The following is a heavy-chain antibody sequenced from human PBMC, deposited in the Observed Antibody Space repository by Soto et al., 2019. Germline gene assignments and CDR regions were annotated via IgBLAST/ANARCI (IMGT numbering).Heavy chain of an antibody. D-gene: IGHD3-22*01. CDR3: AREGDYYDSSGYSSRP. J-gene: IGHJ4*02. CDR1: GGSISSYY. V-gene: IGHV4-4*07. Sequence: ETLSLTCTVSGGSISSYYWSWIRQPAGKGLEWIGRIYTSGSTNYNPSLKSRVTMSVDTSKNQFSLKLSSVTAADTAVYYCAREGDYYDSSGYSSRPWGQGTLVTVSS. CDR2: IYTSGST.